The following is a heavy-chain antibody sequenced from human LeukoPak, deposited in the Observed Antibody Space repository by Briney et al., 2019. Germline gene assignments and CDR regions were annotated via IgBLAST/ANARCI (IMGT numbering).Heavy chain of an antibody. CDR3: AKDGLDYYDSSGYSDDYFDY. CDR1: GFTFSSYG. Sequence: PGGSLRLSCAASGFTFSSYGMSWVRQAPGKGLEWVSAISGSGGSSYYAGYVKGRFTISRDNYKNTLYLQMNSLRAEDTAVYYCAKDGLDYYDSSGYSDDYFDYWGQGTLVTVSS. V-gene: IGHV3-23*01. J-gene: IGHJ4*02. CDR2: ISGSGGSS. D-gene: IGHD3-22*01.